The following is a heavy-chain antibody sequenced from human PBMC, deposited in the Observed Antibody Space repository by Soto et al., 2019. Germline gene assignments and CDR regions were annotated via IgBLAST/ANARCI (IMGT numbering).Heavy chain of an antibody. Sequence: ASVKVSCKASGYTFTSYGISWVRQAPGQGLEWMGWISAYNGNTNYAQKLQGRVTMTTDTSTSTAYMELRSLRSEDTAVYYCARDRGPSSGYYPYWFDPWGKGTLVTVSS. CDR3: ARDRGPSSGYYPYWFDP. CDR2: ISAYNGNT. CDR1: GYTFTSYG. J-gene: IGHJ5*02. V-gene: IGHV1-18*01. D-gene: IGHD3-22*01.